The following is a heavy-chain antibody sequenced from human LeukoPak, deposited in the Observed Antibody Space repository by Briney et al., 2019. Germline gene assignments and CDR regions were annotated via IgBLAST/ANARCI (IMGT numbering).Heavy chain of an antibody. D-gene: IGHD4-17*01. J-gene: IGHJ4*02. CDR1: GGSISSYY. CDR2: IYTSGST. CDR3: AREGDYGDYFDY. Sequence: SETLSLTCTVSGGSISSYYWSWIRQPAGKGLEWIGRIYTSGSTNYNPSLKSRVTMSVDTSKNQFSLKLSPVTAADTAVYYCAREGDYGDYFDYWGQGTLVTVSS. V-gene: IGHV4-4*07.